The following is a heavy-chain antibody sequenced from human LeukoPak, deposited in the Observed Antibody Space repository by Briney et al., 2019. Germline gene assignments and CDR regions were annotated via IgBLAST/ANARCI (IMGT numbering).Heavy chain of an antibody. CDR3: ARADLARYGMDV. J-gene: IGHJ6*02. V-gene: IGHV4-59*01. CDR2: IYYSGST. CDR1: GGSISSFY. Sequence: SETLSLTCTVSGGSISSFYWSWIRQPPGKGLEWLGYIYYSGSTNYNPSLQSRVTISVDTSKNQFSLKLSSVTAADTAVYYCARADLARYGMDVWGQGTTVTVSS.